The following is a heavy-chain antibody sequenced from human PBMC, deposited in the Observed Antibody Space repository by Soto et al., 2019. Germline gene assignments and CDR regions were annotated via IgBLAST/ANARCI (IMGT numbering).Heavy chain of an antibody. D-gene: IGHD6-13*01. Sequence: GASVKVSCKASGGTFSSYAISWVRQAPGQGLEWMGGIIPIFGTANYAQKFQGRVTITADESTSTAYMELSSLRSEDTAVYYCAREWGDSPHYYGMDVWGQGTTVTVSS. V-gene: IGHV1-69*13. J-gene: IGHJ6*02. CDR1: GGTFSSYA. CDR2: IIPIFGTA. CDR3: AREWGDSPHYYGMDV.